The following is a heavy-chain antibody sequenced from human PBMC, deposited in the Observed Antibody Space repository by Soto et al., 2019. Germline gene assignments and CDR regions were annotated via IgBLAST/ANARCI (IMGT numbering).Heavy chain of an antibody. Sequence: QVQLVQSGAEVKKPGSSVKISCKASGGTLSSYTFSWVRQAPGQDLAWMGGIIPLFGTADYAQRFQDRLTITADQSTSTAYMELSSLRSEDTAVYYCAREGFSGSYFPNWGQGTLVTVSS. V-gene: IGHV1-69*01. J-gene: IGHJ1*01. D-gene: IGHD1-26*01. CDR1: GGTLSSYT. CDR3: AREGFSGSYFPN. CDR2: IIPLFGTA.